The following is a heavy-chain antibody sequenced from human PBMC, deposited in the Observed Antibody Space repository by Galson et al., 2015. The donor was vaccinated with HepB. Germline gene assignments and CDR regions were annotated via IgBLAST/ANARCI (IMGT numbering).Heavy chain of an antibody. CDR3: ARDSLATFGEPNWFDP. D-gene: IGHD3-3*01. Sequence: SLRLSCAASGFTFSHCNMNWVLQVPGKGLEWISYISASSSTIEYADSVKGRFTISRDNAKNSLFLQMSSLRAEDTAVYYCARDSLATFGEPNWFDPWGQGTLVTVSS. V-gene: IGHV3-48*01. CDR1: GFTFSHCN. J-gene: IGHJ5*02. CDR2: ISASSSTI.